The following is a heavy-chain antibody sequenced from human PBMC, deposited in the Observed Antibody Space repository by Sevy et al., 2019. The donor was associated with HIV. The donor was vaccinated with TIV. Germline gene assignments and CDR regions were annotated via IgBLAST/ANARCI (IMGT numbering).Heavy chain of an antibody. CDR1: GFTFSRYS. CDR3: ALERLSSDVAEYFHN. CDR2: ISFDASNK. Sequence: GGSLRLSCAASGFTFSRYSMHWVRQAPGKGLEWVATISFDASNKHYADSVKRRFTISRDNFQNSLFLQMNSLRPEDTAVYYCALERLSSDVAEYFHNWGQGTLVTVSS. J-gene: IGHJ1*01. V-gene: IGHV3-30*04. D-gene: IGHD1-1*01.